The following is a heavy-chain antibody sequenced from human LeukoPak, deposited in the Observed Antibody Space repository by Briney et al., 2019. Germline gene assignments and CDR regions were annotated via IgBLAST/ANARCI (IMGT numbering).Heavy chain of an antibody. CDR3: AREVSITMIVVADAFDI. J-gene: IGHJ3*02. CDR2: INPSGGST. Sequence: ASVKVSCKASGYTFTGYYMHWVRQAPGQGLEWMGIINPSGGSTSYAQKFQGRVTMTRDMSTSTVYMELSSLRSEDTAVYYCAREVSITMIVVADAFDIWGQGTMVTVSS. CDR1: GYTFTGYY. D-gene: IGHD3-22*01. V-gene: IGHV1-46*01.